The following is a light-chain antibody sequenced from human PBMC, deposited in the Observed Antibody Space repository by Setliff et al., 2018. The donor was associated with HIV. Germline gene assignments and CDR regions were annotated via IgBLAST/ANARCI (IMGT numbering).Light chain of an antibody. Sequence: QSVLTQPRSVSGSPGQSVTISCTGTSSDVGLYSYVSWYQQRPGKAPKLIIYDVIKRPSGVPDRFSGSKSGNTASLTISGLQAEDEADYYCCSYAVIPPYVFGTGTKGTVL. CDR1: SSDVGLYSY. CDR2: DVI. V-gene: IGLV2-11*01. J-gene: IGLJ1*01. CDR3: CSYAVIPPYV.